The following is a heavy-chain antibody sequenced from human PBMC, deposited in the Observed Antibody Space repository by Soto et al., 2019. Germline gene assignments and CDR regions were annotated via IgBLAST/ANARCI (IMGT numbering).Heavy chain of an antibody. CDR1: GYTFTNYG. Sequence: QVQLVQSGAEVKKPGASVKVSCKASGYTFTNYGISWVRQAPGQGLEWMGWISAYNGNTNYAQKLHGRVTMTAETYTSTAYMEVRSLRSDDTAVYYCARDRSTHDYWGQGTLVTVSS. CDR3: ARDRSTHDY. D-gene: IGHD1-1*01. V-gene: IGHV1-18*01. CDR2: ISAYNGNT. J-gene: IGHJ4*02.